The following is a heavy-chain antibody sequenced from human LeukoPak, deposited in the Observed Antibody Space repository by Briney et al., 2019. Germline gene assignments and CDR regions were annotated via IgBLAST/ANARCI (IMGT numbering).Heavy chain of an antibody. J-gene: IGHJ5*02. CDR1: GFTLSSYS. V-gene: IGHV3-48*01. CDR3: AGEGYGGNSDSWFDP. CDR2: ISSSSTI. D-gene: IGHD4-23*01. Sequence: PWGSLRLSCAASGFTLSSYSMNWVRQAPGKGLEWVSKISSSSTIHYADSVKGRFTISRDNAKNSLYLQMNSLRAEDTAVYYCAGEGYGGNSDSWFDPWGQGTLVTVSS.